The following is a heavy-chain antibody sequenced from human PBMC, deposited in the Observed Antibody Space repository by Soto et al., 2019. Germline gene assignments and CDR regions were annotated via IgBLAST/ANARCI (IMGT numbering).Heavy chain of an antibody. V-gene: IGHV3-21*01. Sequence: GGSLRLSCAGSGFTFSAYSMNWVRQAPGKGLDWVASISNDDIYIYHADSVKGRFTVSRDNGKNSLYLEMNNLRAEDTALYYCARGPLGVFDLGGQGKRVTVS. CDR2: ISNDDIYI. J-gene: IGHJ3*01. CDR1: GFTFSAYS. D-gene: IGHD1-26*01. CDR3: ARGPLGVFDL.